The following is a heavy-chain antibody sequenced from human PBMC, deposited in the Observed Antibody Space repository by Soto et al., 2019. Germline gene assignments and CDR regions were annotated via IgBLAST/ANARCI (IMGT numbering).Heavy chain of an antibody. CDR2: ISGSGGST. Sequence: PGGSLRLSCAASGFTFSSYAMSWVRQAPGKGLEWVSAISGSGGSTYYADSVKGRFTISRDNSKNTLYLQMNSLRAGDTAVYYCAKEGRFLEWLFIYYFDYWGQGTLVTVSS. CDR1: GFTFSSYA. CDR3: AKEGRFLEWLFIYYFDY. V-gene: IGHV3-23*01. J-gene: IGHJ4*02. D-gene: IGHD3-3*01.